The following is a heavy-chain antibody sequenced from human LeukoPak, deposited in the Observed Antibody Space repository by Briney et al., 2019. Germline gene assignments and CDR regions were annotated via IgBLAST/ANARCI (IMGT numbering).Heavy chain of an antibody. D-gene: IGHD2-15*01. V-gene: IGHV5-51*01. CDR2: IYPADSDI. J-gene: IGHJ5*02. Sequence: GESLKISCKGSGYSINNYWIGWVRQMPGKGLEWMGIIYPADSDIRYSPSFQGQVTISADKSISTAYLQWSSLKASNTAMYYCARQEYCSGGSCYTWLDPWGQGTLVTVSS. CDR3: ARQEYCSGGSCYTWLDP. CDR1: GYSINNYW.